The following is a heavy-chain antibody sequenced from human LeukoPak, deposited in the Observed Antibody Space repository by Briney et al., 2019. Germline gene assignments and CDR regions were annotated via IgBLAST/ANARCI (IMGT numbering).Heavy chain of an antibody. CDR2: IYYSGST. Sequence: TSETLSLTCTVSGGSISTYYWSWIRQPPGKGLQLIGYIYYSGSTNYNPSLKSRVTISVDTSKNQFSLKLSSVTAADTAVYYCAKIYCSDITCYLDFWGQGTLVTVSS. D-gene: IGHD2-15*01. CDR1: GGSISTYY. V-gene: IGHV4-59*01. CDR3: AKIYCSDITCYLDF. J-gene: IGHJ4*02.